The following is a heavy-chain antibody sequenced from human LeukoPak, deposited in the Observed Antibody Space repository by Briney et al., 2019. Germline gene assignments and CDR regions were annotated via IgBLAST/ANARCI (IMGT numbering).Heavy chain of an antibody. V-gene: IGHV4-59*12. CDR2: IYDSGST. D-gene: IGHD3-9*01. J-gene: IGHJ4*02. Sequence: SETLSLTCTVSGGSISSYYWSWIRQPPGKGLEWIGYIYDSGSTNYNPSLKSRVTISVDTSKNQFSLKLSSVTAADTAVYYCARPYFHYDILTGYYNEGYFDYWGQGTLVTVSS. CDR1: GGSISSYY. CDR3: ARPYFHYDILTGYYNEGYFDY.